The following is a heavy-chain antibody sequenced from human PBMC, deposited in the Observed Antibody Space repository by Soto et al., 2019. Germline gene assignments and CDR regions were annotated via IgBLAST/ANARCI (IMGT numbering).Heavy chain of an antibody. V-gene: IGHV4-31*03. CDR2: IYYSGST. J-gene: IGHJ4*02. CDR3: AREQPSSGADY. D-gene: IGHD3-10*01. Sequence: SETLSLTCTVSGGSISSGVYYWSWIRQHPGKGLEWIGYIYYSGSTYYNPSLKSRVTISVDTSKNQFSLKLSSVTAADTAVYYCAREQPSSGADYWGQGTLVTVSS. CDR1: GGSISSGVYY.